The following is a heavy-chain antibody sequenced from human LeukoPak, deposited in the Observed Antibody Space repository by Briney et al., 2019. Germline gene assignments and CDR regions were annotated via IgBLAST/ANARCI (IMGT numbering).Heavy chain of an antibody. CDR1: GFTFSSYA. V-gene: IGHV3-23*01. CDR3: AKVDRQLLYPDY. D-gene: IGHD2-2*01. J-gene: IGHJ4*02. Sequence: GGSLRLSCAASGFTFSSYAMSWVRQAPGKGLEWVSAISGSGGSTYYADSVKGRLTISSDNSKNTLYLQMNSLRAEDTAVYYCAKVDRQLLYPDYWGQGTLVTVSS. CDR2: ISGSGGST.